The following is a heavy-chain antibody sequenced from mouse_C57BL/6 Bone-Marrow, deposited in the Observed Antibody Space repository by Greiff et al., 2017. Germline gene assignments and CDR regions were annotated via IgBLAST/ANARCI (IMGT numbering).Heavy chain of an antibody. V-gene: IGHV1-75*01. CDR1: GYTFTDYY. CDR2: IFPGSGST. D-gene: IGHD2-2*01. CDR3: ARKGIRVTTWFAY. J-gene: IGHJ3*01. Sequence: VMLVESGPELVKPGASVKISCKASGYTFTDYYINWVKQRPGQGLEWIGWIFPGSGSTYYNEKFKGKATLTVDKSSSTAYMLLSSLTSEDSAVYFCARKGIRVTTWFAYWGQGTLVTVSA.